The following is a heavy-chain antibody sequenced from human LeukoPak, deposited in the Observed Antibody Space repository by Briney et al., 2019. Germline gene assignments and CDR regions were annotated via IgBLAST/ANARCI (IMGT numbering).Heavy chain of an antibody. J-gene: IGHJ4*02. Sequence: PGGSLRLSCAASGFTFSSYWMSWVRQAPGKGLEWVANIKQDGSEKYYVDSVKGRFTISRDNAKNSLYLQMNSLRAEDTAVYYCARDKWSYDILEDYWGQGTLVTVSS. CDR3: ARDKWSYDILEDY. D-gene: IGHD3-9*01. V-gene: IGHV3-7*01. CDR1: GFTFSSYW. CDR2: IKQDGSEK.